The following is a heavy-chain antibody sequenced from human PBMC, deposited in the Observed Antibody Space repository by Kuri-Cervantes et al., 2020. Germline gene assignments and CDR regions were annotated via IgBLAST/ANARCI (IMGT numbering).Heavy chain of an antibody. J-gene: IGHJ5*02. CDR1: GYTFTSYY. D-gene: IGHD3-10*01. Sequence: ASVKVSCKASGYTFTSYYMHWVRQAPGQGLEWMGIINPSGGSTNYAQKFQGRVTMTRDTSISTAYMELSRLRSDDTAVYYCARDFDTMVRGVFDPWGQGTLVTVSS. V-gene: IGHV1-2*02. CDR2: INPSGGST. CDR3: ARDFDTMVRGVFDP.